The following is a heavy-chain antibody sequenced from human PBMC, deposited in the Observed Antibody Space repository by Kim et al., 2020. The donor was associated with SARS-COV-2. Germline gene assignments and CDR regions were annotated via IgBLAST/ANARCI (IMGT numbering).Heavy chain of an antibody. Sequence: ASVKVSCKASGYTFTSYYMHWVRQAPGQGLEWMGIINPSGGSTSYAQKFQGRVTMTRDTSTSTVYMELSSLRSEDTAVYYCARDVGVPYCSSTSCQIGYYYGMDVWGQGTTVTVSS. CDR1: GYTFTSYY. CDR3: ARDVGVPYCSSTSCQIGYYYGMDV. D-gene: IGHD2-2*01. CDR2: INPSGGST. V-gene: IGHV1-46*01. J-gene: IGHJ6*02.